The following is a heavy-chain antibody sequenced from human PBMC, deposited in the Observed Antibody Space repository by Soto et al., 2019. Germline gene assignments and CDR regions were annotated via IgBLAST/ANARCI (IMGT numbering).Heavy chain of an antibody. Sequence: EVQLLESGGKLVQPGGSLTLSCAASGFTFSTYAMAWVRQAPGKGLEWVSGVSASGLNTDYADPVKGRVYISRDNSKNTASLHMSSLRAEDTALYYCAKARPRRTSGYFFDYSGQGTPVTGSS. CDR2: VSASGLNT. J-gene: IGHJ4*02. D-gene: IGHD1-1*01. CDR3: AKARPRRTSGYFFDY. CDR1: GFTFSTYA. V-gene: IGHV3-23*01.